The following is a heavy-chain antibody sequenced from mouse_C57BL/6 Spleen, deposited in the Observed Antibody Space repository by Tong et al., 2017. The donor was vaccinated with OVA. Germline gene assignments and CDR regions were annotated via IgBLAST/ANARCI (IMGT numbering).Heavy chain of an antibody. V-gene: IGHV1-39*01. J-gene: IGHJ3*01. CDR2: INPNYGTT. CDR1: GYSFTDYN. CDR3: ARTDYYGSSYEFAY. D-gene: IGHD1-1*01. Sequence: EVHLQESGPELGKPGASRKISCKASGYSFTDYNMNWVKQSNGKSLEWIGVINPNYGTTSYNQKFKGKATLTVDQSSSTAYMQLNSLTSEDSAVYYCARTDYYGSSYEFAYWGQGTLVTVSA.